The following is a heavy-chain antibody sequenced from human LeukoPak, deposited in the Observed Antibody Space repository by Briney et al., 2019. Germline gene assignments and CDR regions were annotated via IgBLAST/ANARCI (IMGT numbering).Heavy chain of an antibody. D-gene: IGHD5-12*01. CDR1: GYTFTGYY. J-gene: IGHJ6*02. CDR2: INPNSGGT. CDR3: ARGLDYYYGMDV. Sequence: ASVKVSCKASGYTFTGYYMHWVRQAPGQGLEWMGRINPNSGGTNYAQKFQGRVTMTRDTSISTAYMELSRLRSDDTAVYYCARGLDYYYGMDVWGQGTAVTVSS. V-gene: IGHV1-2*06.